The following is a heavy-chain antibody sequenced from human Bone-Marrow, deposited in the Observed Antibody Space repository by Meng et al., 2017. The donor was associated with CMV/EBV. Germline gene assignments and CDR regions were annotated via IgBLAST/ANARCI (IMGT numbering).Heavy chain of an antibody. CDR1: GFTFDDYT. CDR3: ARDPEHSSFGY. CDR2: ISSSSSYI. Sequence: GASLKISCAASGFTFDDYTLHWVRQAPWKGLEWVSSISSSSSYIYYAESVKGRFTISRDNAKNALYLQMNSLRAEDTAVYYCARDPEHSSFGYWGQGTLVTVSS. J-gene: IGHJ4*02. D-gene: IGHD6-6*01. V-gene: IGHV3-21*01.